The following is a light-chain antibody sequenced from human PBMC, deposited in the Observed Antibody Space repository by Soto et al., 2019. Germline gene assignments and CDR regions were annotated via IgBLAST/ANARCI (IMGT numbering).Light chain of an antibody. CDR1: QSVSSSN. CDR2: GAS. V-gene: IGKV3-20*01. CDR3: QQYGSSKT. Sequence: EIVLTQSPGTLSLSPGERATLSCRASQSVSSSNLAWYQQKPGQAPRLLNYGASSRTTGIPDRFSGSGSGTDFTLTISRLEPEDIAVYYCQQYGSSKTFGQGTKVEIK. J-gene: IGKJ1*01.